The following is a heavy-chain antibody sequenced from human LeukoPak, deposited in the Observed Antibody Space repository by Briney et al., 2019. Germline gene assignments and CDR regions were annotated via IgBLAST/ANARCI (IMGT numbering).Heavy chain of an antibody. Sequence: GGSLRLSCAASGFTFSSYSMNWVRQAPGKGLEWVSAISGSGGSTYYADSVKGRFTISRDNSKNTLYLQMNSLRAEDTAVYYCAKDVAYCGGDCSPLDYWGQGTLVTVSS. J-gene: IGHJ4*02. CDR1: GFTFSSYS. CDR3: AKDVAYCGGDCSPLDY. CDR2: ISGSGGST. D-gene: IGHD2-21*02. V-gene: IGHV3-23*01.